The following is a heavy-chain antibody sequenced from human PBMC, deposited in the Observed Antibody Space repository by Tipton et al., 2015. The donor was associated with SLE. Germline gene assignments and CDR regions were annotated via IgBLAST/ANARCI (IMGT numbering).Heavy chain of an antibody. Sequence: TLSLTCAVYGGSFSGYYWSWIRQPPGKGLEWIGEINHSGSTNYNPSLNSRDAISVDTSKNPFSLKLSSVTAADTAVYYCARSQYTFGGVIAPFDYWGQGTLVTVSS. CDR3: ARSQYTFGGVIAPFDY. J-gene: IGHJ4*02. D-gene: IGHD3-16*02. CDR1: GGSFSGYY. CDR2: INHSGST. V-gene: IGHV4-34*01.